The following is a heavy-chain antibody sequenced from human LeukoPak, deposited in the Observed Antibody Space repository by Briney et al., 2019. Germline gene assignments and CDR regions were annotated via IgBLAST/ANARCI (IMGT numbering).Heavy chain of an antibody. V-gene: IGHV1-18*01. Sequence: PGESLKISCKGSGYSFTSYGISWVRQAPGQGLEWMGWISAYNGNTNYAQKLQGRVTMTTDTSTSTAYMELRSLRSDDTAVYYCARVHGIAVAGTMDYWGQGTLVTVSS. CDR3: ARVHGIAVAGTMDY. J-gene: IGHJ4*02. D-gene: IGHD6-19*01. CDR2: ISAYNGNT. CDR1: GYSFTSYG.